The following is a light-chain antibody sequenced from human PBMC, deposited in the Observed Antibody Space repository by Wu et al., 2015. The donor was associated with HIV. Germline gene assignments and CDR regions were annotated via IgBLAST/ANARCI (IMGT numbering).Light chain of an antibody. CDR2: GAS. V-gene: IGKV3D-20*02. CDR1: QSVSSSY. Sequence: EIVLTQSPGTLSLSPGERATLSCRASQSVSSSYLAWYQQKPGQAPRLLIYGASSRATGIPDRFSGSGSGTDFTLTISRLEPEDFAVYYCQQRSSWLLTFGGGTKVEIK. J-gene: IGKJ4*01. CDR3: QQRSSWLLT.